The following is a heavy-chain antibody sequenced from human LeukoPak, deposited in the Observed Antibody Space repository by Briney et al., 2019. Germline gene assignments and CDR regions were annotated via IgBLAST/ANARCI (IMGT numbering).Heavy chain of an antibody. D-gene: IGHD5-24*01. J-gene: IGHJ4*02. Sequence: GGSLRLACAASGFTSSYMSWVRQAPGKGLEWISLIYTDGTTTFYADSVKGRFTLSRDNSKNTFYLQMNGLRPEDTAVYYCASDGYNYFEFWGQGTLVIISS. CDR3: ASDGYNYFEF. V-gene: IGHV3-23*03. CDR2: IYTDGTT. CDR1: GFTSSY.